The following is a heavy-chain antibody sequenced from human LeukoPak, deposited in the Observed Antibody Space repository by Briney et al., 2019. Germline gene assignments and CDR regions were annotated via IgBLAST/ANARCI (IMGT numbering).Heavy chain of an antibody. Sequence: GWSLRLSCAASGISFSRYAMSWVCQAPVRGLETVASMKGGGGATLSAGCVKGPFTLSRDDSKNTLYLQMNSLRVEDTAVYYCAKANWVSNADAVSWGQRTLVTVSS. V-gene: IGHV3-23*01. CDR3: AKANWVSNADAVS. D-gene: IGHD1-1*01. CDR2: MKGGGGAT. CDR1: GISFSRYA. J-gene: IGHJ5*02.